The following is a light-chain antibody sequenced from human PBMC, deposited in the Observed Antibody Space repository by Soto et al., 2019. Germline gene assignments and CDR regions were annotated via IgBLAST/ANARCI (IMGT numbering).Light chain of an antibody. V-gene: IGKV3-11*01. Sequence: IALTQSPGTLSLSPGERATLSCRASQSVSSRSLAWYQQKPGQAPRLLIYDASNRATGIPARFSGSGSGTDFTLTISSLEPEDFAVYYCQQRSNWPITFGQGTRLEI. CDR3: QQRSNWPIT. CDR2: DAS. J-gene: IGKJ5*01. CDR1: QSVSSRS.